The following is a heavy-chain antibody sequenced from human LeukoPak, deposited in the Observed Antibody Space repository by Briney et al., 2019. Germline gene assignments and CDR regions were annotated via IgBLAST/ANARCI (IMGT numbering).Heavy chain of an antibody. Sequence: PSETLSLTCTVSGGSISSYYWSWIRQPPGKGLEWIGYIYYSGSTNYNPSLKSRVTISVDTSKNQFSLKLSSVTAADTAVYYCARVYGDYDGGDAFDIWGQGTMVTVSS. V-gene: IGHV4-59*01. CDR3: ARVYGDYDGGDAFDI. CDR1: GGSISSYY. D-gene: IGHD4-17*01. J-gene: IGHJ3*02. CDR2: IYYSGST.